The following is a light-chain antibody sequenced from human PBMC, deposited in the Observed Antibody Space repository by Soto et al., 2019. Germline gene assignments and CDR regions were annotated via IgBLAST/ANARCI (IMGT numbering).Light chain of an antibody. CDR3: SSYTSSSTHV. CDR2: DVS. Sequence: QSGLTQPSSVSGSPGQSITISCTGTSSDDGAYNFVSWYQQHPGKVPKLMIFDVSSRLSGVSDRFSGSKSGNTASLPISGLQAEDEGAYYCSSYTSSSTHVFGSGTKLTVL. J-gene: IGLJ1*01. CDR1: SSDDGAYNF. V-gene: IGLV2-14*03.